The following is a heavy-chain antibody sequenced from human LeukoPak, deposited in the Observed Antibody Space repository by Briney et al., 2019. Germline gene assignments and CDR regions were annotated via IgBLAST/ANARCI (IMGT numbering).Heavy chain of an antibody. J-gene: IGHJ4*02. CDR3: AIFPAYYYDSSGYYRIFDY. D-gene: IGHD3-22*01. V-gene: IGHV5-51*01. CDR1: GYSFTSYW. Sequence: GGSLKISCKGSGYSFTSYWIGWVRQMPGKGLEWMGIIYPGDSDTRYSPSFQGQVTISADKSISTAYLQWSSLKASDTAMYYCAIFPAYYYDSSGYYRIFDYWGQGTLVTVSS. CDR2: IYPGDSDT.